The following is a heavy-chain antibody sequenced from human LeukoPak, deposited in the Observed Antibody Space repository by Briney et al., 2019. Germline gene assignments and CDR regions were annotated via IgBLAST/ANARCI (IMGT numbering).Heavy chain of an antibody. D-gene: IGHD2-2*01. CDR1: GGSISSSSYY. J-gene: IGHJ4*02. CDR3: ARGKSFGHIVVPRPKYYFDY. V-gene: IGHV4-39*07. CDR2: IYYSGST. Sequence: PSETLSLTCTVSGGSISSSSYYWGWIRQPPGKGLEWIGSIYYSGSTYYNPSLKSRVTISVDTSKNQFSLQLSSVTAADTAVYYCARGKSFGHIVVPRPKYYFDYWGQGTLVTVSS.